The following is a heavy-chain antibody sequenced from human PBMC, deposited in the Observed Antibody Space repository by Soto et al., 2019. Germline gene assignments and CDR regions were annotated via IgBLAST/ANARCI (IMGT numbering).Heavy chain of an antibody. Sequence: QVQLVQSGAEVKKPGASVKVSCKASGYTLTNFYIHWVRQAPGQGLEWMGIINPNGGSTNYAHNFQGRVTITRDTSTSTVYMDLSSLRSEDTAVYYCVRALGSGDYWGRGTLVTVSS. CDR3: VRALGSGDY. D-gene: IGHD6-25*01. CDR2: INPNGGST. CDR1: GYTLTNFY. V-gene: IGHV1-46*03. J-gene: IGHJ4*02.